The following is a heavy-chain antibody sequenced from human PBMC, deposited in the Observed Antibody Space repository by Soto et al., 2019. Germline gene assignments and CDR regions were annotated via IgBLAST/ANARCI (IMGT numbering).Heavy chain of an antibody. Sequence: QVQLQESGPGLVKPSGTLSLTCAVSSGSISSSNWWSWVRQPPGKGLEWIGEIYHSGSTNYNPSLKRRVTISVDKSKNQFSLKLSSVTAADTAVYYCARSGCSGGSCYSVYYYYYYMDVWGKGTTVTVSS. CDR3: ARSGCSGGSCYSVYYYYYYMDV. J-gene: IGHJ6*03. CDR1: SGSISSSNW. D-gene: IGHD2-15*01. CDR2: IYHSGST. V-gene: IGHV4-4*02.